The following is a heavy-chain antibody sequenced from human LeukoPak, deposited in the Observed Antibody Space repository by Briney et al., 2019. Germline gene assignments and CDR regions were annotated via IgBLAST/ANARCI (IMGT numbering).Heavy chain of an antibody. CDR2: INDNGGSR. D-gene: IGHD6-13*01. CDR3: AKDLARREQQLVQLDDAFDI. J-gene: IGHJ3*02. Sequence: GGSLRLSCAASGFTFSSYCMAWVRQAPGKGLEWVSGINDNGGSRYHADSVKGRFTISRDNSKNTLYLQMNGLRAEDTAVYYCAKDLARREQQLVQLDDAFDIWGQGTMVTVSS. CDR1: GFTFSSYC. V-gene: IGHV3-23*01.